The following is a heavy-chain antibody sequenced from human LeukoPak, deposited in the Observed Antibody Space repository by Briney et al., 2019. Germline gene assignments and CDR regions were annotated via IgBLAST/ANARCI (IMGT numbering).Heavy chain of an antibody. J-gene: IGHJ5*02. D-gene: IGHD1-26*01. Sequence: ASVKVSCKASGGTFSSYAISWVRQAPGQGLEWMGRIIPILGIANYAQKFQGRVTITADKSTSTAYMELSSLRSEDTAVYYCARGGSSSEVGATIVRACWFDPWGQGTLVTVSS. V-gene: IGHV1-69*04. CDR2: IIPILGIA. CDR1: GGTFSSYA. CDR3: ARGGSSSEVGATIVRACWFDP.